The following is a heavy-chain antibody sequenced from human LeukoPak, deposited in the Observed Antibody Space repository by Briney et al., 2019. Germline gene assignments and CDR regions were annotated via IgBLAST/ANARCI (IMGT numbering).Heavy chain of an antibody. J-gene: IGHJ5*02. CDR2: MNSNSGNT. CDR1: GYTFTSYD. Sequence: ASVKVSCKASGYTFTSYDINWVRQATGQGLEWMGWMNSNSGNTGYAQKFQGRVTMTRNTSISTAYMELSSLRSEDTAVYYCARQLAPASWYYDFWSGYPRDPNWFDPWGQGTLVTVSS. CDR3: ARQLAPASWYYDFWSGYPRDPNWFDP. D-gene: IGHD3-3*01. V-gene: IGHV1-8*01.